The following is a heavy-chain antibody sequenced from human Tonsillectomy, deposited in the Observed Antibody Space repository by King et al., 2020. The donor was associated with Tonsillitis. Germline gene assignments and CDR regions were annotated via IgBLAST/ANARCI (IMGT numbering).Heavy chain of an antibody. J-gene: IGHJ4*02. CDR2: ISGSGITT. D-gene: IGHD1-26*01. Sequence: VQLVESGGGLVQPGGSLRLSCAASGFTFSNYAMSWVRQAPGKGLEWISAISGSGITTYSADSLRGRFSISRDNSKNTLYLEMNSLRAEDTAVYYCAKRRSDGRATTLLYYFDNWGQGALVTVSS. CDR3: AKRRSDGRATTLLYYFDN. CDR1: GFTFSNYA. V-gene: IGHV3-23*04.